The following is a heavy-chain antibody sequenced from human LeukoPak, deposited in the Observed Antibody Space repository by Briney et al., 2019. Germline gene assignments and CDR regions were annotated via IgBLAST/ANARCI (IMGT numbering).Heavy chain of an antibody. J-gene: IGHJ3*02. CDR1: GFTFNYYG. D-gene: IGHD3-10*01. CDR2: IRYDGNNN. CDR3: ASTMVIDDAFDI. Sequence: GGSLRLSCAASGFTFNYYGMHWVRQAPGKGLEWVAFIRYDGNNNDYADSVKGRFTISRDNAKNSLYLQMNSLRAEDTAVYYCASTMVIDDAFDIWGQGTMVTVSS. V-gene: IGHV3-30*02.